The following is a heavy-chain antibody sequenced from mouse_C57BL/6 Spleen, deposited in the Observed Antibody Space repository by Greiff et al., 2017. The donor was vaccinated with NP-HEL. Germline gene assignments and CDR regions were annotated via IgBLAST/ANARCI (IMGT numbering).Heavy chain of an antibody. Sequence: EVQLQQSGPELVKPGASVKISCKASGYTFTDYYMNWVTQSHGKSLEWIGDINPNNGGTSYNQKFKGKATLTVDKSSSTAYMELRSLTSEDSAVYYCARGAGYYWYFDVWGTGTTVTVSS. CDR1: GYTFTDYY. V-gene: IGHV1-26*01. D-gene: IGHD2-2*01. CDR2: INPNNGGT. J-gene: IGHJ1*03. CDR3: ARGAGYYWYFDV.